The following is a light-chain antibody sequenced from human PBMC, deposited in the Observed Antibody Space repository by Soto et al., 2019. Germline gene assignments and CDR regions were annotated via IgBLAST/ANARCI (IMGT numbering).Light chain of an antibody. V-gene: IGKV1-5*03. CDR2: KAS. CDR1: QSLSSW. CDR3: QQYNDNWT. Sequence: DIPMTQSPSTLSASVGDRVTITCRASQSLSSWLAWYQQKPETAPKLLIYKASTLQSGVPSRFSGSGSGTEFTLTISSLQPDDSATYYCQQYNDNWTFGQGTKVEIK. J-gene: IGKJ1*01.